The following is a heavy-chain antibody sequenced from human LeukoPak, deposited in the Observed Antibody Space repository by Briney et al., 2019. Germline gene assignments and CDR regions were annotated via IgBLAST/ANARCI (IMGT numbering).Heavy chain of an antibody. CDR3: ARDKRYSYGFGNFDP. D-gene: IGHD5-18*01. CDR2: INHSGST. CDR1: GGSFSGYY. J-gene: IGHJ5*02. V-gene: IGHV4-34*01. Sequence: SETLSLTCAVYGGSFSGYYWSWIRQPPGKGLEWIGEINHSGSTNYNPSLKSRVTISVDTSKNQFSLKLSSVTAADTAVYYCARDKRYSYGFGNFDPWGQGTLVTVSS.